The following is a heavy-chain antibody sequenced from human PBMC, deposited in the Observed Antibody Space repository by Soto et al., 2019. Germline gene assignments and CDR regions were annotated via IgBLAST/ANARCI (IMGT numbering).Heavy chain of an antibody. CDR3: ARDNIPDLFAY. D-gene: IGHD1-1*01. CDR2: INHSGST. Sequence: PSETLSLTYAVYGGSFSGYYWTWIRQPPGTGLEWIGEINHSGSTNYNPSLKSRVTISVDTSKNQFSLKLTSVTAADTAVYYCARDNIPDLFAYWGQGTLVTVSS. V-gene: IGHV4-34*01. J-gene: IGHJ4*02. CDR1: GGSFSGYY.